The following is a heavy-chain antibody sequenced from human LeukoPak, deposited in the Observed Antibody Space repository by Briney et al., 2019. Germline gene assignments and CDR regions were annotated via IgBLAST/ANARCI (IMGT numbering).Heavy chain of an antibody. CDR3: ARGGVVAATDY. CDR1: GFIFSNYW. CDR2: IHSDGSIT. V-gene: IGHV3-74*01. J-gene: IGHJ4*02. Sequence: GGSLRLSCAASGFIFSNYWTHWVRQAPGKGLVWVSQIHSDGSITGYADSVKDRFTISRDNAKNTLYLQMNSLRAEDTAVFYCARGGVVAATDYWGQGTLVTVSS. D-gene: IGHD5-12*01.